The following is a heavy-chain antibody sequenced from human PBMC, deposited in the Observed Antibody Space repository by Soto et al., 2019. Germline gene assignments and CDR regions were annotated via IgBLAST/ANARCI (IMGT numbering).Heavy chain of an antibody. CDR3: ARGRDYYDNNGYSYYFDY. V-gene: IGHV1-24*01. Sequence: ASVKVSCKVSGYTLTELSMHWVRQAPGKGLEWMGGFDPEDGETIYAQKFQGRVTMTEDTSTDTAYMELSSLRSEDTAVYYCARGRDYYDNNGYSYYFDYWGQGTLVTVSS. CDR1: GYTLTELS. CDR2: FDPEDGET. J-gene: IGHJ4*02. D-gene: IGHD3-22*01.